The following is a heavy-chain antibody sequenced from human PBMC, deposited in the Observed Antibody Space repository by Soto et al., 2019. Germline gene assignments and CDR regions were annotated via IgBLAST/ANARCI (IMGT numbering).Heavy chain of an antibody. CDR3: AKVRRERSWYPPYLKQ. CDR1: GFTFSSYS. V-gene: IGHV3-21*04. D-gene: IGHD6-13*01. J-gene: IGHJ1*01. CDR2: ISSSSSYI. Sequence: LRLSCTASGFTFSSYSMNWVRQAPGKGLEWVSSISSSSSYIYYADSVKGRFTISRDNSKNTLYLQMNSLRAEDTAVYYFAKVRRERSWYPPYLKQWGKGNMVTVSS.